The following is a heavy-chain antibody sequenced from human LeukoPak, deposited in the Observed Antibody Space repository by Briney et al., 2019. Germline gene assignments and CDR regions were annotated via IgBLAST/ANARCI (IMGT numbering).Heavy chain of an antibody. J-gene: IGHJ4*02. CDR1: GCLFTSYW. Sequence: PGGSLQIYCQGSGCLFTSYWIGRGRQLPGKGLEWMGIIYPGESDTRYSPSFQGQVTISTDKSISTAYLQWSSLKDSDTAMYYCARRGVYYDFWSLDYWGQGTLVTVSS. CDR2: IYPGESDT. CDR3: ARRGVYYDFWSLDY. V-gene: IGHV5-51*01. D-gene: IGHD3-3*01.